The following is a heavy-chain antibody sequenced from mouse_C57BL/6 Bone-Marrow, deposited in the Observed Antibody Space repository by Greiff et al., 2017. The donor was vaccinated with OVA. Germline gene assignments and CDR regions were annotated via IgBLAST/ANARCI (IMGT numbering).Heavy chain of an antibody. J-gene: IGHJ4*01. V-gene: IGHV1-7*01. Sequence: VQLQQSGAELAKPGASVKLSCKASGYTFTSYWMHWVKQRPGQGLEWIGYINPSSGYTKYNQKFKDKATLTADKSSSTAYMQLSSLTYEDSAVYYCASHPRRDSSGVYYYAMDYWGQGTSVTVSS. CDR1: GYTFTSYW. D-gene: IGHD3-2*02. CDR2: INPSSGYT. CDR3: ASHPRRDSSGVYYYAMDY.